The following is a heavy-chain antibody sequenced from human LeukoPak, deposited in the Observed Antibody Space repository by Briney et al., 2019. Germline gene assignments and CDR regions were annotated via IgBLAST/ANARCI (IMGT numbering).Heavy chain of an antibody. CDR1: GGSVSSGSYY. D-gene: IGHD4-11*01. Sequence: SETLSLTCTVSGGSVSSGSYYWSWIRQPPGKGLEWIGYIYYSGSTNYNPSLKSRVTISVDTSKNQFSLKLSSVTAADTAVYYCARFSYDYSPFDSGGQGTLVTVPS. CDR3: ARFSYDYSPFDS. J-gene: IGHJ4*02. V-gene: IGHV4-61*01. CDR2: IYYSGST.